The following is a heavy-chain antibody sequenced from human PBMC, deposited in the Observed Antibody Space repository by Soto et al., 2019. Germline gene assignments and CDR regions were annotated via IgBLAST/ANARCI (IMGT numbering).Heavy chain of an antibody. D-gene: IGHD5-18*01. J-gene: IGHJ6*02. CDR2: IYHSGST. V-gene: IGHV4-4*02. CDR1: GGSISSSNW. Sequence: SETLSLTCAVSGGSISSSNWWSWVRQPPGKGLEWIGEIYHSGSTNYNPSLKSRVTISVDKSKNQFSLKLSSVTAADTAVYYCARRTAMVDYYYYGMDVWGQGTTVTVSS. CDR3: ARRTAMVDYYYYGMDV.